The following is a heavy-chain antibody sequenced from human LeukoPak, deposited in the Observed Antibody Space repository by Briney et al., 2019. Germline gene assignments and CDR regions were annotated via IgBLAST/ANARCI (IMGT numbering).Heavy chain of an antibody. D-gene: IGHD1-26*01. Sequence: PSESLSLTCTASGCTISSYYRSWIRQPPGKGLEWIGYINYSGSTNYTPSFKSRVTISVDTSKNQFSLKLRSVTAADTAVYYCASVGIYSPGIYYYYMDVWGKGTTVTVSS. CDR2: INYSGST. J-gene: IGHJ6*03. CDR1: GCTISSYY. V-gene: IGHV4-59*01. CDR3: ASVGIYSPGIYYYYMDV.